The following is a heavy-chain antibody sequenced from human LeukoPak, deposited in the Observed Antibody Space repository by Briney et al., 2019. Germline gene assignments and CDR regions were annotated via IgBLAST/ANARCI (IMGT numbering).Heavy chain of an antibody. CDR3: AKTPSWSGYYYFDF. CDR2: ITSTGAST. Sequence: GGSLRLSCATSGFTFNNFALSWVRQAPGKGLEWVSGITSTGASTWYADSVKGRFSISRDNSKNTLYLQMNSLRAEDTAVYYCAKTPSWSGYYYFDFWGQGSLVTVSS. CDR1: GFTFNNFA. J-gene: IGHJ4*02. V-gene: IGHV3-23*01. D-gene: IGHD3-3*01.